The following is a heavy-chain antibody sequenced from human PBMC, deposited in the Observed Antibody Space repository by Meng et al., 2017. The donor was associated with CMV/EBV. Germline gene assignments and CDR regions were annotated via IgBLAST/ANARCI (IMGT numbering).Heavy chain of an antibody. CDR2: ISYDGSNK. Sequence: GGSLRLSCAASGFTFSSYAMHWVRQAPGKGLEWVAVISYDGSNKYYADSVKGRFTISRDNSKNTLYLQMNSLRAEDTAVYYCARGGVYYDFWSGYYYYFDYWGQGTLVTVSS. CDR3: ARGGVYYDFWSGYYYYFDY. D-gene: IGHD3-3*01. V-gene: IGHV3-30*04. CDR1: GFTFSSYA. J-gene: IGHJ4*02.